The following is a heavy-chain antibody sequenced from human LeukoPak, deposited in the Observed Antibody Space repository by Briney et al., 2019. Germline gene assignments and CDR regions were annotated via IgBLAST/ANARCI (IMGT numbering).Heavy chain of an antibody. Sequence: GGSLRLSCAASGFTFSSYSLNWVRQAPGKGLEWVSSISSSSSYIYYADSVKGRFTFSRDNAKNSLYLQMNSLRAEDTAVYYCAKEIIAVAGTLHPDYWGQGTLVTVSS. CDR3: AKEIIAVAGTLHPDY. V-gene: IGHV3-21*04. D-gene: IGHD6-19*01. CDR1: GFTFSSYS. CDR2: ISSSSSYI. J-gene: IGHJ4*02.